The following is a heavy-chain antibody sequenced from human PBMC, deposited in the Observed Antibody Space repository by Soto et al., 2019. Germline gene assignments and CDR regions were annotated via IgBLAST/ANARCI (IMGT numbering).Heavy chain of an antibody. J-gene: IGHJ5*02. CDR3: ARGHRPVDTAMLPENP. CDR1: GGTFSSYA. CDR2: IIPIFGTA. D-gene: IGHD5-18*01. V-gene: IGHV1-69*13. Sequence: SVKVSCKASGGTFSSYAISWVRQAPGQGLEWMGGIIPIFGTANYAQKFQGRVTITADESTSTAYMELSSLRSEDTAVYYCARGHRPVDTAMLPENPWGQGTLVTVSS.